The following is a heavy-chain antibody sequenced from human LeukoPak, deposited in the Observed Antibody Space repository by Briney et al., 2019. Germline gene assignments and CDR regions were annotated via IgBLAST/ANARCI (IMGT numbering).Heavy chain of an antibody. J-gene: IGHJ4*02. Sequence: GGSLRLSCAASGFTFSSYWMTWVRQAPGKGLEWVANIKKDGSEKYYVDSVKGRFTISRDNAKNSLYLQMNSLRAEDTAVYYCASGLVLDFDYWGQGTLVTVSS. V-gene: IGHV3-7*01. CDR1: GFTFSSYW. CDR2: IKKDGSEK. D-gene: IGHD6-19*01. CDR3: ASGLVLDFDY.